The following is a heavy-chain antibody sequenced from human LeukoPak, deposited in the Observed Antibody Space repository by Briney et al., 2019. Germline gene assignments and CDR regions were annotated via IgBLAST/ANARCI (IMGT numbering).Heavy chain of an antibody. D-gene: IGHD2-8*02. Sequence: PSETLSLTCTVSGGSISSYYWSWIRRPPGKGLEWITYISDIGSINYNPSLKSRVTISLDTSKNQFSLKLSSVTAADMAVYYCAGHHPRNTVDFWGQGTLVTVSS. CDR1: GGSISSYY. V-gene: IGHV4-59*08. J-gene: IGHJ4*02. CDR3: AGHHPRNTVDF. CDR2: ISDIGSI.